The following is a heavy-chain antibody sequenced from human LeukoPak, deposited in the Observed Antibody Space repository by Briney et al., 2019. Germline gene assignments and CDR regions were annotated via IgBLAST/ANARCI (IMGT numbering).Heavy chain of an antibody. Sequence: GASVKVSCKASGYTFTSYGISWVRQAPGQGLEWMGWISGYNGNTNYAQKLQGRVTMTTDTSTNTAYMELRSLRSEDTAVYYCARAGGYYDSSGLSDYWGQGTLVTVSS. CDR2: ISGYNGNT. V-gene: IGHV1-18*01. D-gene: IGHD3-22*01. CDR1: GYTFTSYG. J-gene: IGHJ4*02. CDR3: ARAGGYYDSSGLSDY.